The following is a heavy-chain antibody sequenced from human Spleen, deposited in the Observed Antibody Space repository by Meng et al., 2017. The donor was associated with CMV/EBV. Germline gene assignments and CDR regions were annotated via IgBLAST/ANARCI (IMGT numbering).Heavy chain of an antibody. CDR3: AREGTLGWFDP. CDR2: IYSGGTT. Sequence: LSCAASGFGVSGHYMSWIRQAPGKGLEWVSVIYSGGTTYYADSVKGRFTISRDESKNTLHLQMNSLRPDDTAIYYCAREGTLGWFDPWGQGTLVTVSS. CDR1: GFGVSGHY. D-gene: IGHD3-10*01. J-gene: IGHJ5*02. V-gene: IGHV3-53*01.